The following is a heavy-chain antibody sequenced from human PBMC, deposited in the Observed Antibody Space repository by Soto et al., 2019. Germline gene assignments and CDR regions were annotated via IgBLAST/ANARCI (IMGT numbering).Heavy chain of an antibody. V-gene: IGHV3-21*01. CDR3: AGDSVRDYLYYYYGMDV. J-gene: IGHJ6*02. CDR2: IGTSSSYI. D-gene: IGHD4-17*01. Sequence: GGSLRLSCAASGFTFSSYTMNWVRQAPGRGLEWVSSIGTSSSYIYYADSVKGRFTISRDNAKNSLFLQMNSLRADDTAVYYCAGDSVRDYLYYYYGMDVWGQGTTVTVSS. CDR1: GFTFSSYT.